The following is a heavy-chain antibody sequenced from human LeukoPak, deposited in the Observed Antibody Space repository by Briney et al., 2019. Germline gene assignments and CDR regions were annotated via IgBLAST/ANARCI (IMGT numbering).Heavy chain of an antibody. V-gene: IGHV4-34*01. CDR2: INHSGST. Sequence: SETLSLTCAVYGGSFSGYYWSRIRQPPGKGLEWIGEINHSGSTNYNPSLKSRVTISVDTSKNQFSLKLSSVTAADTAVYYCAREAIFGVVISGWFDPWGQGTLVTVSS. CDR1: GGSFSGYY. D-gene: IGHD3-3*01. CDR3: AREAIFGVVISGWFDP. J-gene: IGHJ5*02.